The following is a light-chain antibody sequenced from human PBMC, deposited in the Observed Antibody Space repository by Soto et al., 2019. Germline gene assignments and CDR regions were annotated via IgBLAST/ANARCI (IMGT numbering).Light chain of an antibody. CDR2: GAS. CDR3: QQYGSSGT. Sequence: EIVLTPSPGTLSLSPVERATLSCRASQSVSSRSLAWYQQKPGQAPRLLIYGASNRATGIPDRFSGSGSGTDFTLTISRLEPEDFAVYYCQQYGSSGTFGQGTKVDIK. V-gene: IGKV3-20*01. J-gene: IGKJ1*01. CDR1: QSVSSRS.